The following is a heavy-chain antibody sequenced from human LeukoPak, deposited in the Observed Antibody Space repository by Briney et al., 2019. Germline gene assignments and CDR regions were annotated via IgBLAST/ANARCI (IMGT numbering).Heavy chain of an antibody. Sequence: ASVKVSCKASGYTFNGYYIHWVRLAPGQGLEWMGWINPNSGGTSNAQKFQGWVTMTSDTSITTAYMELSRLTSDDTAVYFCARARGTSFTMVRGVTGFDQWGQGTLVTVSS. CDR3: ARARGTSFTMVRGVTGFDQ. CDR2: INPNSGGT. V-gene: IGHV1-2*04. J-gene: IGHJ4*02. CDR1: GYTFNGYY. D-gene: IGHD3-10*01.